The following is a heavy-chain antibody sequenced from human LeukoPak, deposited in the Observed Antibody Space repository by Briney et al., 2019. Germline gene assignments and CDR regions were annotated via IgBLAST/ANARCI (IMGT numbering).Heavy chain of an antibody. J-gene: IGHJ4*02. D-gene: IGHD2-21*02. CDR1: GYTFTSYA. Sequence: ASVKVSCKASGYTFTSYAMNWVRQAPGQGLEWMGWINTNTGNPSYAQGFTGRFVFSLDTSVSTAYLQISSLKAEDTAVYYCARVVGCGGDCYSGISDYWGQGTLVTVSS. V-gene: IGHV7-4-1*02. CDR2: INTNTGNP. CDR3: ARVVGCGGDCYSGISDY.